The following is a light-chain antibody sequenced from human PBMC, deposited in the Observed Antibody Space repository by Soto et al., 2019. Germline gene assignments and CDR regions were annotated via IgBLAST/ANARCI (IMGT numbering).Light chain of an antibody. V-gene: IGKV3-15*01. Sequence: EIVMTQSPATLSLSPGQRATLSCRASQSVSSKLAWYQQKPGQPPRLLIYGTSTRATGVTDRFSGSGSGTEFTLTISSLQSDDSAVYYCQQYNRWPPLTFGGGTQVEIK. CDR2: GTS. J-gene: IGKJ4*01. CDR1: QSVSSK. CDR3: QQYNRWPPLT.